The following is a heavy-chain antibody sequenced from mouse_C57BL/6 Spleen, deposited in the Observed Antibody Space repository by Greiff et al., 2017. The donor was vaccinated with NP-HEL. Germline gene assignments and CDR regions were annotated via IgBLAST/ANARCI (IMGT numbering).Heavy chain of an antibody. D-gene: IGHD3-2*02. J-gene: IGHJ2*01. V-gene: IGHV1-80*01. CDR1: GYAFSSYW. CDR3: ARGGAAQAYFDY. Sequence: VQLQQSGAELVKPGASVKISCKASGYAFSSYWMNWVKQRPGKGLEWIGQIYPGDGDTNYNGKFKGKATLTADKSSSTAYMQLSSLTSEDSAVYCCARGGAAQAYFDYWGQGTTLTVSS. CDR2: IYPGDGDT.